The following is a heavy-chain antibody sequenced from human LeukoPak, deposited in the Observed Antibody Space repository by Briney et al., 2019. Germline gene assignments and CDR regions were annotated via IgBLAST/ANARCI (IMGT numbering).Heavy chain of an antibody. CDR1: GLVFDDYG. CDR2: INWSGDST. Sequence: GGSLRLSCAASGLVFDDYGMTWVRQGPGKGLEWVSTINWSGDSTAYADSVKGRFTISRDNAKNSLYLQMNSLRDEDTAFYYCVNLEFYFNSTVYLAPGGGGGLVT. J-gene: IGHJ5*02. V-gene: IGHV3-20*04. CDR3: VNLEFYFNSTVYLAP. D-gene: IGHD2/OR15-2a*01.